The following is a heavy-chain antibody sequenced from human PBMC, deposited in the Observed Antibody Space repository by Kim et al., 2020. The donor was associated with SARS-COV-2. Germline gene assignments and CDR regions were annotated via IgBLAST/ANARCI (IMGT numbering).Heavy chain of an antibody. V-gene: IGHV3-23*01. CDR3: AKVTPRGAYYDFWSGPDYYYGMDV. J-gene: IGHJ6*02. CDR2: ISGSGGST. CDR1: GFTFSSYA. D-gene: IGHD3-3*01. Sequence: GGSLRLSCAASGFTFSSYAMSWVRQAPGKGLEWVSAISGSGGSTYYADSVKGRFTISRDNSKNTLYLQMNSLRAEDTAVYYCAKVTPRGAYYDFWSGPDYYYGMDVWGQGTTVTVSS.